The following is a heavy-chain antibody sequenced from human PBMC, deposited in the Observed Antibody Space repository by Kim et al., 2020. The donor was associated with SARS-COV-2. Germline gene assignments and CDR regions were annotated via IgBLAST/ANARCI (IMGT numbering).Heavy chain of an antibody. CDR2: IKSKADGGTT. CDR3: ATAPGYFDSAPFDW. J-gene: IGHJ4*02. Sequence: GGSLRLSCAASGFAFSNAWMTWVRQSPGRGLEWIGHIKSKADGGTTDYAAPVKDRFTISRDDSTTTLFLQMNSLKAEDTDVYYCATAPGYFDSAPFDWWGQGTLVTVSS. CDR1: GFAFSNAW. V-gene: IGHV3-15*01. D-gene: IGHD3-9*01.